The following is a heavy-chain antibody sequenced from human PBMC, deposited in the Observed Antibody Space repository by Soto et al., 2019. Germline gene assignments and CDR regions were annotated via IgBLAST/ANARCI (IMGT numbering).Heavy chain of an antibody. J-gene: IGHJ3*02. V-gene: IGHV1-8*01. CDR2: MNPNSGNS. D-gene: IGHD6-19*01. CDR3: ARVRDSSGWSDDAFDI. Sequence: QVQLVQSGAEVKKPGASVKVSCKASGYTFTSYDINWVRQATGQGLEWMGWMNPNSGNSGYAQKFQGRVTMTRNTSISTAYMELSSLRSEDTAVYYCARVRDSSGWSDDAFDIWGQGTMVTVSS. CDR1: GYTFTSYD.